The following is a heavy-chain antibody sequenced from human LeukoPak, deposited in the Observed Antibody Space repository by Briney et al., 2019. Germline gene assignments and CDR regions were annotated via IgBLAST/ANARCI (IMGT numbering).Heavy chain of an antibody. CDR1: GFTVSSNY. V-gene: IGHV3-66*02. CDR3: ARDLKTRAFDY. Sequence: PGGSLRLSCAASGFTVSSNYMSWVRQAPGKGLEWVSVTYSGGSTYYADSVKGRFTISRDNSKNTLYLQMNSLRAEDTAVYYCARDLKTRAFDYWGQGTLVTVSS. J-gene: IGHJ4*02. CDR2: TYSGGST.